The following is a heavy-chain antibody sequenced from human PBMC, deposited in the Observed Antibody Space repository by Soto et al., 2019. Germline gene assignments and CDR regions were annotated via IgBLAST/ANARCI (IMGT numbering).Heavy chain of an antibody. CDR2: ISYDGIRK. D-gene: IGHD6-19*01. J-gene: IGHJ4*02. CDR3: ARSIAVAGLDY. Sequence: GSLRLSCVASGFSFSSYSFHWIRQAPGKGLEWVSLISYDGIRKNYEDSVKGRFTISRDSSKNTVYLQMNSLRSDDTAVYYCARSIAVAGLDYWGQGT. V-gene: IGHV3-30-3*01. CDR1: GFSFSSYS.